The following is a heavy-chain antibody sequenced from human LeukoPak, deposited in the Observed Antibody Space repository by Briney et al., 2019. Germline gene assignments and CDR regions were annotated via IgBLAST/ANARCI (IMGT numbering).Heavy chain of an antibody. V-gene: IGHV4-39*01. J-gene: IGHJ4*02. CDR2: IYYGGST. D-gene: IGHD6-13*01. Sequence: ASETLSLTCTVSGGSISSSTYYWGWIRQPPGKGLEWIGSIYYGGSTYYNPSLKSRVTISVDTSKTQFPLSSATAAATAVYYCARHSRGPAAGPAFDYWGQGTLVTVSS. CDR3: ARHSRGPAAGPAFDY. CDR1: GGSISSSTYY.